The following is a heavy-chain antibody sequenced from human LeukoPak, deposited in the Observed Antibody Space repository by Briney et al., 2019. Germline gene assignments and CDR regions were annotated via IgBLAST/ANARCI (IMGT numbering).Heavy chain of an antibody. J-gene: IGHJ6*02. CDR2: INWKSNNI. CDR1: GFTFGDYA. CDR3: ARDGAGYFYAMDV. Sequence: GRSLRLSCAASGFTFGDYAMHWVRQAPGKGLEWVSGINWKSNNIGYADSVKGRFTISRDNDKNSLYLQMNSLRTEDTALYYCARDGAGYFYAMDVWGQGTSVTVSS. D-gene: IGHD1-26*01. V-gene: IGHV3-9*01.